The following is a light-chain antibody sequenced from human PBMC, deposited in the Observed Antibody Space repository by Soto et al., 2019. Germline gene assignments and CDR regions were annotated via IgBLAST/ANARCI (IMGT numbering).Light chain of an antibody. V-gene: IGLV1-47*01. CDR2: RNN. CDR1: RSNIGRNF. J-gene: IGLJ2*01. Sequence: QSVLTQSPSASGTPGQRVTISCSGSRSNIGRNFAYWYQHVPGTAPRLLIQRNNERPSGVPDRFSGSKSGNTASLTISGLQAEDEAHYYCCSYATYNMILGGGTKLTVL. CDR3: CSYATYNMI.